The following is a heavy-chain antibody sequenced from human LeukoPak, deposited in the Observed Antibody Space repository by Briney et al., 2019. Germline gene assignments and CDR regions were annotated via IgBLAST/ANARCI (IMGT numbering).Heavy chain of an antibody. Sequence: SETLSLTCTLSGDSIDSYFWTWIRQPPGKRPEWIGYMYTSGPANYNPSLKGRVTISGDTSTNVFSLNVMSVTAADTAIYYCAALPYTAAWREYWGQGTLVTVSS. D-gene: IGHD3-16*01. CDR2: MYTSGPA. CDR1: GDSIDSYF. J-gene: IGHJ4*02. V-gene: IGHV4-59*13. CDR3: AALPYTAAWREY.